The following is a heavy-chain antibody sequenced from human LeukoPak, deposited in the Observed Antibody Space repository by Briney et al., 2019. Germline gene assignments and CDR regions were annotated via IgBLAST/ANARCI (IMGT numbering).Heavy chain of an antibody. V-gene: IGHV5-51*01. D-gene: IGHD2/OR15-2a*01. CDR3: ARAGYSNRWDGVDY. Sequence: GESLNISCKCSGYTFTNYWIGWVRQMPGKGLEFMGIIYPGDSDTRYSPSFQGQVTISVDKSINTAYLQWSSVKASDSAMYYCARAGYSNRWDGVDYWGQGTLVTVSS. J-gene: IGHJ4*02. CDR1: GYTFTNYW. CDR2: IYPGDSDT.